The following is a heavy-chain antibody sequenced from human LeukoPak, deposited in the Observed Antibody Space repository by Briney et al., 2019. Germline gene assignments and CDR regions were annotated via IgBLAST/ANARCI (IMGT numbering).Heavy chain of an antibody. J-gene: IGHJ4*02. CDR2: ISSNGGST. CDR1: GFTFSSYA. Sequence: PGGSLRLSCSASGFTFSSYAMHWVRQAPGKGLEYVSAISSNGGSTYYADSVKGRFTISRDNSKNTLYLQTSSLRAEDTAVYYCVKTVYGTMVRGVITSPFDYWGQGTLVTVSS. D-gene: IGHD3-10*01. CDR3: VKTVYGTMVRGVITSPFDY. V-gene: IGHV3-64D*06.